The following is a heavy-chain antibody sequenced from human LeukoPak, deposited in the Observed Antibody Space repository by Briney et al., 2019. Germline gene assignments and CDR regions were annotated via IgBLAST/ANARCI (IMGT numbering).Heavy chain of an antibody. V-gene: IGHV4-38-2*01. Sequence: SETLSLTCAVSGYSISSGYCWGWIRQPPGKGLEWIGSIYHSGSTYYNPSLKSRVTISVDTSKNQFSLKLSSVTAADTAVYYCARLPRYCRSTSCYFDYFYYWGQGTLVTVSS. CDR1: GYSISSGYC. D-gene: IGHD2-2*01. J-gene: IGHJ4*02. CDR2: IYHSGST. CDR3: ARLPRYCRSTSCYFDYFYY.